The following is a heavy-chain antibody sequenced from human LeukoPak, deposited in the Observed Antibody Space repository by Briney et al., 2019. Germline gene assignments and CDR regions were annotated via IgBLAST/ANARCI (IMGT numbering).Heavy chain of an antibody. V-gene: IGHV3-30*04. J-gene: IGHJ4*02. D-gene: IGHD6-19*01. CDR2: ISYDGNNK. Sequence: PGGSLRLSCAASGFTFSSYAMHWVRQAPGRVLEWVAIISYDGNNKYYADSVKGRFTISRDSSKNTLYLQMNSLRAEDTAVYYCARGGAVAGTDPSFGYWGQGTLVTVSS. CDR3: ARGGAVAGTDPSFGY. CDR1: GFTFSSYA.